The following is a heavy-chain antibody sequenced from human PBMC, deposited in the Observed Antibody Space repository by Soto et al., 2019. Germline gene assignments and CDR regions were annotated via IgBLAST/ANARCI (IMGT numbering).Heavy chain of an antibody. V-gene: IGHV4-61*01. CDR3: ARESRWWDLLS. D-gene: IGHD1-26*01. J-gene: IGHJ4*02. Sequence: QVQLWESGPGLVRPSETLSLTCTVSGGSVNSPNFYWSWIRQSPGKGLEWIGYILYNGSTSYNPSLKSRVTMSIDTSKNHFSLNLRSVTAADTAVYYCARESRWWDLLSWGQGTLVTVSS. CDR2: ILYNGST. CDR1: GGSVNSPNFY.